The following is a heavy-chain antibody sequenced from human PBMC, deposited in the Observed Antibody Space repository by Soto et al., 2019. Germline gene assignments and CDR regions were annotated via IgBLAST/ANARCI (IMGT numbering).Heavy chain of an antibody. D-gene: IGHD2-15*01. Sequence: AGGSLRLSCAASGFTFSSYAMSWVRQAPGKGLEWVSAISGSGGSTYYADSVKGRFTISRDNSKNTLYLQMNSLRAEDTAVYYCAPRGRDCSGGSCYSPAWGQGTLVTVSS. CDR2: ISGSGGST. CDR1: GFTFSSYA. CDR3: APRGRDCSGGSCYSPA. V-gene: IGHV3-23*01. J-gene: IGHJ4*02.